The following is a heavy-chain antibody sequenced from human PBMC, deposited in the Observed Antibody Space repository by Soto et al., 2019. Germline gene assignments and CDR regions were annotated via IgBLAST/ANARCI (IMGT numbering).Heavy chain of an antibody. CDR2: ISSSGSTI. D-gene: IGHD3-10*01. V-gene: IGHV3-11*01. J-gene: IGHJ5*02. CDR1: GFTFSDYY. Sequence: GGSLRLSCAASGFTFSDYYMSWIRQAPGKGLEWVSYISSSGSTIYYADSVKGRFTISRDNAKNSLYLQMNSLRAEDTAVYYCARALGGGSLWFGELGSPKLNWFDPWGQGTLVTVSS. CDR3: ARALGGGSLWFGELGSPKLNWFDP.